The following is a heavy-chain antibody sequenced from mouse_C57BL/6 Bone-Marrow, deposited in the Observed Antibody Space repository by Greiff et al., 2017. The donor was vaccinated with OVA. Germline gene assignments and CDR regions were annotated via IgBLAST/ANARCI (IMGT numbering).Heavy chain of an antibody. V-gene: IGHV1-81*01. CDR2: IYPRSGNT. J-gene: IGHJ1*03. CDR3: ARGPHWYFDV. CDR1: GYTFTSYG. Sequence: VKLQQSGAELARPGASVKLSCKASGYTFTSYGISWVKQRTGQGLEWIGEIYPRSGNTYYNEKFKGKATLTADKSSSTAYMELRSLTSEDSAVYFCARGPHWYFDVWGTGTTVTVSS.